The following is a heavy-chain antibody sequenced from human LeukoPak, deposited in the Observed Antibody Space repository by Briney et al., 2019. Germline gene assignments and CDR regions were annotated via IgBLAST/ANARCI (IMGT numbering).Heavy chain of an antibody. J-gene: IGHJ5*02. V-gene: IGHV1-8*01. Sequence: ASVKVSCKASGYTFTSYDINWVRQATGQGLKWMGWMNPNSGNTGYAQKFQGRVTMTRNTSISTAYMELSSLRSEDTAVYYCARGRGYCSSTSCYRFDPWGQGTLVTVSS. CDR2: MNPNSGNT. CDR3: ARGRGYCSSTSCYRFDP. D-gene: IGHD2-2*03. CDR1: GYTFTSYD.